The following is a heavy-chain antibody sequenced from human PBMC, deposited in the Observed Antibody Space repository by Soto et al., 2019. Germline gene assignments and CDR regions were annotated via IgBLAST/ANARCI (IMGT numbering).Heavy chain of an antibody. CDR3: ARQKQYQLLYRGWFDP. Sequence: ASVKVSCKASGYTFASYGISWVRQAPGQGLEWMGWISAYNGNTNYAQKLQGRVTMTTDTSTSTAYMELRSLRSDDTAVYYCARQKQYQLLYRGWFDPWGQGTLVTVSS. CDR1: GYTFASYG. CDR2: ISAYNGNT. D-gene: IGHD2-2*02. J-gene: IGHJ5*02. V-gene: IGHV1-18*01.